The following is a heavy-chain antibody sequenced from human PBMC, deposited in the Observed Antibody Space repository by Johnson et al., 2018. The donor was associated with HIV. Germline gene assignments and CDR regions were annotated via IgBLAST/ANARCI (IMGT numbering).Heavy chain of an antibody. CDR2: ISGSGANT. D-gene: IGHD6-13*01. CDR3: AKDQWSSSWTNDAFDI. Sequence: VQLVESGGGLVQPGGSLRLSCAVSGFTFNSYAMSWVRQAPGKGLEWVSAISGSGANTYYADSVKGRFTISRDNSQNTLYLQMNSLRAEDAAVYYCAKDQWSSSWTNDAFDIWGRGTMVTVSS. CDR1: GFTFNSYA. J-gene: IGHJ3*02. V-gene: IGHV3-23*04.